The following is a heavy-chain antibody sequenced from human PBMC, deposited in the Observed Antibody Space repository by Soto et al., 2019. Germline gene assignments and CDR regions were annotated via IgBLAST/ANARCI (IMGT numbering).Heavy chain of an antibody. CDR2: IIPIFGTA. J-gene: IGHJ4*02. CDR1: GGTFSSYA. Sequence: SVKVSCKASGGTFSSYAISWVRQAPGQGLEWMGGIIPIFGTANYAQKFQGRVTITADESTSTAYMELSSLRSEDTAVYYCARDKYYDSSVISSLDYWGQGTLVTVSS. CDR3: ARDKYYDSSVISSLDY. D-gene: IGHD3-22*01. V-gene: IGHV1-69*13.